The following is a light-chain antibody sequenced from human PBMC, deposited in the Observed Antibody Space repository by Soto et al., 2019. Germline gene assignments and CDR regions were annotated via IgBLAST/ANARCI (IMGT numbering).Light chain of an antibody. V-gene: IGLV1-40*01. CDR1: SPNIGAGYE. CDR3: QSYDSSLSGYV. CDR2: GNN. J-gene: IGLJ1*01. Sequence: QSVLTQPSSVSGGPGQRVTISCTGSSPNIGAGYEVHWYQQLPGTAPKLLIYGNNNWPSGVPDRFSGSKSGTSASLAITGLQAEDEADYYCQSYDSSLSGYVFGIGTKVTVL.